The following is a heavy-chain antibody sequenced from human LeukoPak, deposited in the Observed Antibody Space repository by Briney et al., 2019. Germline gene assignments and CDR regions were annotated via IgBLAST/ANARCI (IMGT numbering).Heavy chain of an antibody. CDR1: GGSISSGGYS. J-gene: IGHJ4*02. CDR2: IYYSGST. D-gene: IGHD3-10*01. CDR3: ASSYGSGSYYKVNY. Sequence: SQTLSLTCAVSGGSISSGGYSWSWIRQLPGKGLEWIGYIYYSGSTYYNPSLKSRVTISVDTSKNQFSLKLSSVTAADTAVYYCASSYGSGSYYKVNYWGQGTLVTVSS. V-gene: IGHV4-30-2*05.